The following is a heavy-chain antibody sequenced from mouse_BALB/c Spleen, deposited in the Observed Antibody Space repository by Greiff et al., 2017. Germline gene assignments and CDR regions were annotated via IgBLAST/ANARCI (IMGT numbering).Heavy chain of an antibody. CDR3: ARWSYYGSRWAMDY. CDR1: GFTFSSFG. CDR2: ISSGSSTI. J-gene: IGHJ4*01. V-gene: IGHV5-17*02. D-gene: IGHD1-1*01. Sequence: EVQLVESGGGLVQPGGSRKLSCAASGFTFSSFGMHWVRQAPEKGLEWVAYISSGSSTIYYADTVKGRFTISRDNPKNTLFLQMTSLRSEDTAMYYCARWSYYGSRWAMDYWGQGTSVTVSS.